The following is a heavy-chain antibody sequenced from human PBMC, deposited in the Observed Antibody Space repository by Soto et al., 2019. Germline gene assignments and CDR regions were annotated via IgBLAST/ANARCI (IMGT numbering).Heavy chain of an antibody. J-gene: IGHJ5*02. CDR1: GFTFSSYW. D-gene: IGHD3-3*01. CDR2: INSDGSIR. CDR3: TPGYDFWSGYQHWFDP. Sequence: HPGGSLRLSCAASGFTFSSYWMYWVRQGPGKGLVWVSRINSDGSIREYAASVKGRFTISRDDSKSIAYLQMNSLKTEDTAVYYCTPGYDFWSGYQHWFDPWGQGTLVTVSS. V-gene: IGHV3-74*01.